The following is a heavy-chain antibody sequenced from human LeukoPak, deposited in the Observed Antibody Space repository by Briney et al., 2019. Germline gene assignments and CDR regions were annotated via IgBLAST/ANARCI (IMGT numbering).Heavy chain of an antibody. CDR2: ISSSSSTI. J-gene: IGHJ6*02. CDR1: GFTFSSYS. V-gene: IGHV3-48*01. D-gene: IGHD4-17*01. Sequence: PGGSLRLSCAASGFTFSSYSMNWVRQAPGKGLEWVSYISSSSSTIYYADSVKGRFTISRDNAKNSLYLQMNSLRAEDTAVYYCARDGEYGDYVLGRAEGDGMDVWGQGTTVTVSS. CDR3: ARDGEYGDYVLGRAEGDGMDV.